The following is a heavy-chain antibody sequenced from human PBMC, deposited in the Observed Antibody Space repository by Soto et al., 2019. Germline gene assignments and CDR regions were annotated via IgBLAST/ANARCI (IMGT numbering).Heavy chain of an antibody. CDR1: GGTFSSYT. J-gene: IGHJ3*02. V-gene: IGHV1-69*02. Sequence: SVKASCNASGGTFSSYTISWVRQAPGQGLEWMGRIIPILGIANYAQKFQGRVTITADKSTSTAYMELSSLRSEDTAVYYCASVLIRDDAFDIWGQGTMVTVSS. CDR3: ASVLIRDDAFDI. CDR2: IIPILGIA.